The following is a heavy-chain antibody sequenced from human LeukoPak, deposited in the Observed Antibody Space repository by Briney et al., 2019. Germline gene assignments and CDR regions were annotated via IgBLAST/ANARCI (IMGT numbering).Heavy chain of an antibody. Sequence: TGGSLRLSCAASGFTFSSYSMKWVRQAAGKGLEWVSSISSSSSYIYYADSVKGRFTISRGNAKNSLYLQMNSLRAEDTAVYYCARDQGWIYYWGQGTLVTVSS. V-gene: IGHV3-21*01. CDR2: ISSSSSYI. CDR3: ARDQGWIYY. CDR1: GFTFSSYS. J-gene: IGHJ4*02. D-gene: IGHD5-12*01.